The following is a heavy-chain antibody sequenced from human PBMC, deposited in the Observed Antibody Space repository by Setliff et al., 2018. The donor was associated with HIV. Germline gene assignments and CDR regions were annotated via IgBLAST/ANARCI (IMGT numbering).Heavy chain of an antibody. CDR3: ARRGAYGYDYFDY. V-gene: IGHV4-38-2*01. CDR1: GYSISSGYY. CDR2: IFHSAST. D-gene: IGHD5-12*01. J-gene: IGHJ4*02. Sequence: PSETLSLTCAVSGYSISSGYYWGWIRQPPGKGLEWIGSIFHSASTTYNPSLKSRVTISIDTSKNQFSLKLTSVTAADTAVYYCARRGAYGYDYFDYWGPGTLVTSPQ.